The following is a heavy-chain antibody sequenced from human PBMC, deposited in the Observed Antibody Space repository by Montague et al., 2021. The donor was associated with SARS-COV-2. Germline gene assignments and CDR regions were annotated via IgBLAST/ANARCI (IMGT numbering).Heavy chain of an antibody. CDR2: INHSGST. CDR1: GGSISSGGYY. V-gene: IGHV4-39*07. Sequence: SETLSLTCTVSGGSISSGGYYWSWIRQHPGKGLEWIGEINHSGSTNYNPSLKSRVTISVDTSKNQFSLKLSSVTAADTAVYYCASFPSGYYDSSGYHIWGQGTLVTVSS. CDR3: ASFPSGYYDSSGYHI. D-gene: IGHD3-22*01. J-gene: IGHJ4*02.